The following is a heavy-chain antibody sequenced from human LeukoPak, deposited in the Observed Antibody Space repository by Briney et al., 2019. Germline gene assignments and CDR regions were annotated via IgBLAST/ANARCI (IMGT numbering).Heavy chain of an antibody. Sequence: GSLRLSCAASGFTFSSYAMSWVRQAPGKGLEWVSAISGSGGSTYYADSVKGRFTISRDNSKNTLYLQMNSLRAEDTAVYYCAKDDPRVAAAWTGDAFDIWGQGTMVTVSS. CDR1: GFTFSSYA. J-gene: IGHJ3*02. D-gene: IGHD6-13*01. CDR2: ISGSGGST. V-gene: IGHV3-23*01. CDR3: AKDDPRVAAAWTGDAFDI.